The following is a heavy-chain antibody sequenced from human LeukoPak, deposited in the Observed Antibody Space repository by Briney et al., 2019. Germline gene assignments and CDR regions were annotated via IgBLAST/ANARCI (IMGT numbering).Heavy chain of an antibody. Sequence: GGSLRLSCEASGFTFNRFEMNWVRQAPGKGLEWISYIADSGGYSSYADSVKGRFTASRDNAENPMYLQMNSLRVEDTAVYFCVRGYSSGAHFDCWGQGALVIVSS. CDR1: GFTFNRFE. J-gene: IGHJ4*02. CDR2: IADSGGYS. V-gene: IGHV3-48*03. CDR3: VRGYSSGAHFDC. D-gene: IGHD1-1*01.